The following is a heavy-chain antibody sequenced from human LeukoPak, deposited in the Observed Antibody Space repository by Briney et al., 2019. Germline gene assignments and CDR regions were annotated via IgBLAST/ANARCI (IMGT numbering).Heavy chain of an antibody. J-gene: IGHJ5*02. Sequence: SETLSLTCTVSGGSISSSSYCWGWIRQPPGRGLEWIGTIYYSGSTYYNPSLKSRVTISVDRSKNQFSLKLSSVTAADTAVYYCTRDQCYYDSSGYRGCWFDPWGQGTLVTVSS. CDR1: GGSISSSSYC. D-gene: IGHD3-22*01. CDR2: IYYSGST. V-gene: IGHV4-39*07. CDR3: TRDQCYYDSSGYRGCWFDP.